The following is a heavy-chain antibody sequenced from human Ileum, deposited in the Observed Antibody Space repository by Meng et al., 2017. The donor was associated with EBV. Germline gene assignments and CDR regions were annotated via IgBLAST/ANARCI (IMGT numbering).Heavy chain of an antibody. CDR1: GDSISNSDHY. CDR3: ARDPAYPRGLFDS. CDR2: IYRSGSS. Sequence: LQRPGSGPGLVKPSETLSLTCSVSGDSISNSDHYWNWIRRSPGKGLEWIASIYRSGSSYFDPSLKSRVSLSLDTSKNQFSLKLSSVTAADTALYYCARDPAYPRGLFDSWGQGILVTVSS. J-gene: IGHJ4*02. D-gene: IGHD3-10*01. V-gene: IGHV4-39*07.